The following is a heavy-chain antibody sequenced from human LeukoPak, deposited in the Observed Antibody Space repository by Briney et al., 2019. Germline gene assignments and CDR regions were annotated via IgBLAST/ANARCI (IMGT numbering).Heavy chain of an antibody. V-gene: IGHV4-39*07. CDR2: IYYSGST. J-gene: IGHJ3*02. CDR3: ARDHRTYYDILTGYYHDAFDI. CDR1: GGSISSSSYY. Sequence: PSETLSLTCTVSGGSISSSSYYWGWIRQPPGKGLEWIGSIYYSGSTYYNPSLKSRATISVDTSKNQFSLKLSSVTAADTAVYYCARDHRTYYDILTGYYHDAFDIWGQGTMVTVSS. D-gene: IGHD3-9*01.